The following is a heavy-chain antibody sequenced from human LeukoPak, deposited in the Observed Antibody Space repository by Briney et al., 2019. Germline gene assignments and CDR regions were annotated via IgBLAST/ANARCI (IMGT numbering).Heavy chain of an antibody. CDR3: ARGQDSSGYYYVYYYYYGMDV. D-gene: IGHD3-22*01. J-gene: IGHJ6*02. V-gene: IGHV1-8*01. CDR2: MNPNSGNT. Sequence: ASVKVSCKASGYTFTSYDINWVRQATGQGLEWMGWMNPNSGNTGYARKFQGRVTMTRNTSISTAYMELSSLRSEDTAVYYCARGQDSSGYYYVYYYYYGMDVWGQGTTVTVSS. CDR1: GYTFTSYD.